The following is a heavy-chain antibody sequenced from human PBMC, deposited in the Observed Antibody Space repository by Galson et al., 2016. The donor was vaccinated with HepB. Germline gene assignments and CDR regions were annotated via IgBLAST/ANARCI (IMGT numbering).Heavy chain of an antibody. D-gene: IGHD4-17*01. V-gene: IGHV3-33*01. CDR3: ARDQTTVTTGPLGH. J-gene: IGHJ4*02. CDR2: IFYDGSNK. Sequence: SLRLSCAASGFSFSLYGMHWVRQAPGKGLEWVTVIFYDGSNKYYADSVKGRFTVSRDNSKNTLYLQMNSLRPEDTAVYYCARDQTTVTTGPLGHWGQGTLVTVSS. CDR1: GFSFSLYG.